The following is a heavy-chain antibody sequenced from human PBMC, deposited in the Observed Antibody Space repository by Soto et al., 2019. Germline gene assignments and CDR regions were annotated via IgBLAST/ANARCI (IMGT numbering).Heavy chain of an antibody. CDR2: IYYSGST. Sequence: PSETLSLTCPVSGGSISSGGYYWSWIRQHPGKGLEWIGLIYYSGSTYYNPSLKRRVTISVDTSKNQFFLNLSSVTAADTAVDYCAPHSSSLYGFDPWGQGTLVTVSS. D-gene: IGHD6-13*01. CDR1: GGSISSGGYY. V-gene: IGHV4-31*03. CDR3: APHSSSLYGFDP. J-gene: IGHJ5*02.